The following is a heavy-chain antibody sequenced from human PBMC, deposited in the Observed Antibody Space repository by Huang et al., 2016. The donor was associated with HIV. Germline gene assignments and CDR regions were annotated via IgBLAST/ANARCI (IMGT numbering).Heavy chain of an antibody. Sequence: QLQLQGSGPRLVTPSETLSLTCTVSGGSISSSSYRWGWIRQSPGTRLAWVGSIYDGGNTHTNPSLKSRRTMSVDTSENHFSLRLTSVTAADTAVYYCAGSYNWNSVDYWGQGTLVTVSS. V-gene: IGHV4-39*02. CDR3: AGSYNWNSVDY. CDR2: IYDGGNT. J-gene: IGHJ4*02. D-gene: IGHD1-20*01. CDR1: GGSISSSSYR.